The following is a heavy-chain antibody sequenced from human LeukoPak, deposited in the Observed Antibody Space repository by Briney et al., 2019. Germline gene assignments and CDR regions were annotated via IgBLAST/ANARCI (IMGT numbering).Heavy chain of an antibody. CDR3: ARRMVGAYYFDY. V-gene: IGHV4-30-2*01. D-gene: IGHD1-26*01. Sequence: SETLSLTCAVSGGSISSGCYSWSWIRQPPGKGLEWIGYIYHSGSTYYNPSLKSRVTISVDRSKNQFSLKLSSVTAADTAVYYCARRMVGAYYFDYWGQGILVTVSS. J-gene: IGHJ4*02. CDR1: GGSISSGCYS. CDR2: IYHSGST.